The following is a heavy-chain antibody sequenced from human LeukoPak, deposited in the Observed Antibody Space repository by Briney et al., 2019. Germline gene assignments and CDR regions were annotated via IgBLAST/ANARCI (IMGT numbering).Heavy chain of an antibody. V-gene: IGHV1-2*02. CDR2: INTNSGST. J-gene: IGHJ6*03. Sequence: AAMKVSCKASGHIFSGYYMHWVRPAPGQGLDWMAWINTNSGSTKYAQKFQGRVTLTWDTSSSTVYLELNSLRFDDTATYYCASWAYNFYYYYYMDVWGKGTTVTVSS. CDR1: GHIFSGYY. D-gene: IGHD1-1*01. CDR3: ASWAYNFYYYYYMDV.